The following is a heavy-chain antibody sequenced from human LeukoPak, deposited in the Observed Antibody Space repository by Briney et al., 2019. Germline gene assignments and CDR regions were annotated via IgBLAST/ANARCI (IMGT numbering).Heavy chain of an antibody. J-gene: IGHJ1*01. Sequence: ASVKVSCKASGYTFIKYGISWVRQAPGQGLEWMGIINLSGGATTYAQKFQGRVTMTRDMSTSTVYMELSSLRSADTAVYYCAREGYCSGASCHSGAHFQHWGQGTLVTASS. CDR1: GYTFIKYG. CDR2: INLSGGAT. D-gene: IGHD2-15*01. CDR3: AREGYCSGASCHSGAHFQH. V-gene: IGHV1-46*01.